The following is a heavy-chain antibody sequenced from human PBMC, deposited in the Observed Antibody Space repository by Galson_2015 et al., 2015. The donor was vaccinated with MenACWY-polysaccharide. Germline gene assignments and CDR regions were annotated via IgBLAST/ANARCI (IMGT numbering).Heavy chain of an antibody. Sequence: CAISGDSVSSHSAAWNWIRQSPSRGLEWLGRTYYRSKWYKYYALSVKSRMTINVDTAKNQFSLQLNSVTPEDTAMYYCASQGIAVAGVIDYWGQGTLVPVSS. CDR3: ASQGIAVAGVIDY. CDR2: TYYRSKWYK. CDR1: GDSVSSHSAA. V-gene: IGHV6-1*01. J-gene: IGHJ4*02. D-gene: IGHD6-19*01.